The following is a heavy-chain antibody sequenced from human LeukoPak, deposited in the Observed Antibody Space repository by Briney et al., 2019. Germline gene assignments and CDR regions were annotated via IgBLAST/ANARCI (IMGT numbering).Heavy chain of an antibody. CDR1: GFTFSNYA. J-gene: IGHJ3*02. CDR2: ISSNGGST. CDR3: ARVMGGAYDI. D-gene: IGHD1-26*01. V-gene: IGHV3-64*01. Sequence: PGGSLRLSCAASGFTFSNYAMHWVRQAPGKGLEYVSAISSNGGSTYYANSVKGRFTISRDNSKNALYLQMGSLRAEDMAVYYCARVMGGAYDIWGQGTKVIVSS.